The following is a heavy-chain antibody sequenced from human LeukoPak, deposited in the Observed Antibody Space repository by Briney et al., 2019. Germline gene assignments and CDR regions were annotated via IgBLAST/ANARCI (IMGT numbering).Heavy chain of an antibody. D-gene: IGHD3-3*01. Sequence: GGSLRLSCAASGFTFSSYWMSWVRQAPGRGLEWGANIKQDGSEKYYVDSVKGRFTISRDNAKNSLYLQMNSLRAEDTAVYYCARLRLSVFGVVIIPEPHDYWGQGTLVTVSS. CDR1: GFTFSSYW. CDR3: ARLRLSVFGVVIIPEPHDY. CDR2: IKQDGSEK. V-gene: IGHV3-7*01. J-gene: IGHJ4*02.